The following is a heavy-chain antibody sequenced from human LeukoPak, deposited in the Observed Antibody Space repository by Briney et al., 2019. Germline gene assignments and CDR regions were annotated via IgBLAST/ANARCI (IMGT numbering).Heavy chain of an antibody. V-gene: IGHV1-18*01. CDR2: ISDYNGNT. D-gene: IGHD1-26*01. Sequence: ASVKVSCKASGYTFTRYGISWVRQAPGKGGEWMGWISDYNGNTNYAQKLQGRVTITTDTPKSKDYMQLRSLRSDDTPVYYCARDNSGSYYADAFDIWGQGTMVTVSS. J-gene: IGHJ3*02. CDR3: ARDNSGSYYADAFDI. CDR1: GYTFTRYG.